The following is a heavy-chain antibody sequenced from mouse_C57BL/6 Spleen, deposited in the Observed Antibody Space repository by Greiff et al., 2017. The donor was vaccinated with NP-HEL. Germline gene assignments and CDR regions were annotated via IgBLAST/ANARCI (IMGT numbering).Heavy chain of an antibody. D-gene: IGHD2-4*01. Sequence: QVQLQQPGAELVRPGTSVKLSCKASGYTFTSYWMHWVKQRPGQGLEWIGVIDPSDSYTNYNQKFKGKATLTVDPSSSTAYMQLSSLTSEDSAVYYCASGGDYDPNYFDYWGQGTTLTVSS. CDR2: IDPSDSYT. CDR3: ASGGDYDPNYFDY. CDR1: GYTFTSYW. V-gene: IGHV1-59*01. J-gene: IGHJ2*01.